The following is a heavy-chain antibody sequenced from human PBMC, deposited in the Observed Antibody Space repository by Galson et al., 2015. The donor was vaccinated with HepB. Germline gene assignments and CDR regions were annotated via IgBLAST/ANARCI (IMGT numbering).Heavy chain of an antibody. D-gene: IGHD6-13*01. CDR3: ARGVRPELAAAGTVDP. J-gene: IGHJ5*02. CDR1: GGSISSYY. Sequence: ETLSLTCTVSGGSISSYYWSWIRQPPGKGLEWIGEINHSGSTNYNPSLKSRVTISVDTSKNQFSLKLSSVTAADTAVYYCARGVRPELAAAGTVDPWGQGTLVTVSS. V-gene: IGHV4-34*01. CDR2: INHSGST.